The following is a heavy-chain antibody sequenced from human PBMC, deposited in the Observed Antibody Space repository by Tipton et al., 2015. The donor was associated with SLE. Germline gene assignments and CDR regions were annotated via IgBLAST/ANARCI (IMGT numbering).Heavy chain of an antibody. CDR3: ARGPPAYYERSGYTDY. CDR2: MNPNSGNT. Sequence: QSEAEVKKPGASVKVSCKASGYTFTSYDINWVRQATGQGLEWMGWMNPNSGNTGYAQKFQGRVTMTRNTSISTAYMELSSLRSEDTAVYYCARGPPAYYERSGYTDYWGQGTLVTVSS. J-gene: IGHJ4*02. D-gene: IGHD3-22*01. CDR1: GYTFTSYD. V-gene: IGHV1-8*01.